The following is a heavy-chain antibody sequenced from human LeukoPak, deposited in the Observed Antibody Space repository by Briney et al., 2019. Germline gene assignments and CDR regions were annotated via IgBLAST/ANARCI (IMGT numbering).Heavy chain of an antibody. V-gene: IGHV3-23*01. CDR2: ISGSGGST. J-gene: IGHJ5*02. CDR1: GFTSSSYA. D-gene: IGHD3-10*01. Sequence: GGSLRLSCAASGFTSSSYAMSWVRQAPGKGLEWVSAISGSGGSTYYADSVKGRFTISRDNSKNTLYLQMNSLRAEDTAVYYCAKGLGFGELSSWFDPWGQGTLVTVSS. CDR3: AKGLGFGELSSWFDP.